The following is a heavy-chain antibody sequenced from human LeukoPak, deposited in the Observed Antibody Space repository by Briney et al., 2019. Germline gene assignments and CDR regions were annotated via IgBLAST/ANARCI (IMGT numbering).Heavy chain of an antibody. Sequence: NPSETLSLTCTVPRDTIRGHSWNCIPQPPRRGLEWMAYMYYSVSTNYNPSLKTRVATSGDTSKRQISLKMIYVTAADTGVYYCVRYKYYDNRGAYVDVFDLWGQGTKVTVSS. V-gene: IGHV4-59*11. CDR1: RDTIRGHS. J-gene: IGHJ3*01. CDR3: VRYKYYDNRGAYVDVFDL. CDR2: MYYSVST. D-gene: IGHD3-9*01.